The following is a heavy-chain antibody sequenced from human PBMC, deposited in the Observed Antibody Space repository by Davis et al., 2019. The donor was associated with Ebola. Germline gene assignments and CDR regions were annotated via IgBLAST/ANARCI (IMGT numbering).Heavy chain of an antibody. V-gene: IGHV4-59*12. Sequence: SETLSLTCTVSGGSISSYYWSWIRQPPGKGLEWIGYIYYSGSTNYNPSLKSRVTISVDKSKNQFSLKLSSVTAADTAVYYCARDFLVEPAAGFDYWGQGTLATVSS. CDR2: IYYSGST. CDR3: ARDFLVEPAAGFDY. J-gene: IGHJ4*02. CDR1: GGSISSYY. D-gene: IGHD1-26*01.